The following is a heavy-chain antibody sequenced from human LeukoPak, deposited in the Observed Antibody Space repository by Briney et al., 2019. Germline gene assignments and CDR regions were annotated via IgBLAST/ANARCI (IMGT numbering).Heavy chain of an antibody. CDR2: INPNSGGT. Sequence: ASVKVSCKASGYTFTGYHMHWVRQAPGQGLEWMGQINPNSGGTNFAQKFQGRVTVTRDTSISTAYMELNRLKSDDTAVYYCARELFRYDSSGYYSNNWFDPWGQGTLVIVSS. V-gene: IGHV1-2*06. D-gene: IGHD3-22*01. CDR3: ARELFRYDSSGYYSNNWFDP. CDR1: GYTFTGYH. J-gene: IGHJ5*02.